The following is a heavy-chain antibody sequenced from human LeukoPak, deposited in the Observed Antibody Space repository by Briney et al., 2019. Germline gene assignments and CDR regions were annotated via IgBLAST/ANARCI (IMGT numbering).Heavy chain of an antibody. CDR3: ARTHNWNFVRE. CDR1: GGSTSSRSYY. CDR2: IYYSGTT. Sequence: SETPSLTPTVSGGSTSSRSYYWGWTRHPPGTGLEWIGSIYYSGTTYYHPPPKTRVTISIHTPKNLFTLKLSSVTTAHPVVYYWARTHNWNFVREWGQGMLVSV. V-gene: IGHV4-39*06. J-gene: IGHJ4*02. D-gene: IGHD1-7*01.